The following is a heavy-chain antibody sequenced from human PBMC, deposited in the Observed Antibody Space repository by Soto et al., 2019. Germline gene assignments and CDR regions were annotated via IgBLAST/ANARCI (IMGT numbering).Heavy chain of an antibody. V-gene: IGHV1-18*03. J-gene: IGHJ4*02. CDR2: ISASKGNT. CDR1: GFTFTNYG. Sequence: ASVKVSCNASGFTFTNYGITWVRQDPGQGLERMGWISASKGNTNYAQKFQGRVTMTTDTSTSTTYMELRSLRSDDMAVYYCASRSGQLPYYFDYWGQGTQVTVSS. CDR3: ASRSGQLPYYFDY. D-gene: IGHD6-6*01.